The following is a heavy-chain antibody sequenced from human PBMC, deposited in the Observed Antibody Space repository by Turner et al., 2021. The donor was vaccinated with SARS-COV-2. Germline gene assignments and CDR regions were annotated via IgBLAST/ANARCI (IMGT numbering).Heavy chain of an antibody. Sequence: QVQLVESGGGVVQPGRSLRLSCAASAFTFSSYAMHWVRQAPGKGLEWVAVISAEGSNKYYAGSVKGRFTISRDNSKNTLYLQMNSLRAEDTAVYYCARARGYSSSWYGVDVPFDPWGQGTLVTVSS. CDR1: AFTFSSYA. V-gene: IGHV3-30-3*01. J-gene: IGHJ5*02. CDR2: ISAEGSNK. D-gene: IGHD6-13*01. CDR3: ARARGYSSSWYGVDVPFDP.